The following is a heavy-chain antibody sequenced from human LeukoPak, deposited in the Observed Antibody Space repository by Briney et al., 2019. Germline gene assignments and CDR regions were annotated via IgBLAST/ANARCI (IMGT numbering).Heavy chain of an antibody. J-gene: IGHJ4*02. V-gene: IGHV4-59*01. CDR2: IYYSGST. CDR3: ARASTYYDILTGYYALKYYFDY. CDR1: GGSINTYY. D-gene: IGHD3-9*01. Sequence: PSETLSLTCTVSGGSINTYYWSWIRQPPGKGLEWIGYIYYSGSTNYNPSLKSRVTISVDTSKNQFSLKLSSVTAADTAVYYCARASTYYDILTGYYALKYYFDYWGQGTLVTVSS.